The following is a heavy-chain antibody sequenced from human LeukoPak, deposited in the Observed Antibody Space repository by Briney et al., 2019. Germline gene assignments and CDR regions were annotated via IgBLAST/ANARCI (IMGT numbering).Heavy chain of an antibody. D-gene: IGHD5-24*01. J-gene: IGHJ5*02. CDR2: INPNTGGT. CDR1: GYTFTGYY. V-gene: IGHV1-2*02. Sequence: EASVKVSCKASGYTFTGYYMHWVRQAPGQGLEWMGWINPNTGGTNYAQKFQGRVTLTRDTSSSTAYMGLSSLRSDDTALYYCARDLIDGYNHHWLDPWGQGTLVSVAS. CDR3: ARDLIDGYNHHWLDP.